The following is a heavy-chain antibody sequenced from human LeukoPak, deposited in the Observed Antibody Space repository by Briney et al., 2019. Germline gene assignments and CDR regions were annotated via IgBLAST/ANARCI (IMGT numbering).Heavy chain of an antibody. Sequence: GGSLRLSCAASGFTVSTNYMSWVRQAPGKGLEWVANIKQDGSEKYYVDSVKGRFTISRDNAKNSLYLQMNSLRAEDTAVYYCARSQWLADRYFDYWGQGTLVTVSS. CDR3: ARSQWLADRYFDY. J-gene: IGHJ4*02. D-gene: IGHD6-19*01. CDR2: IKQDGSEK. CDR1: GFTVSTNY. V-gene: IGHV3-7*03.